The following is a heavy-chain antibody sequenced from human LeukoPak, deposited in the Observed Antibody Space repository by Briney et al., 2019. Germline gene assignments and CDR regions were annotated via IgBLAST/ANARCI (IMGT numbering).Heavy chain of an antibody. V-gene: IGHV1-8*03. J-gene: IGHJ3*02. CDR3: ARGRRDVFDI. CDR2: MNPHSGNT. Sequence: ASVKVSCKASGYTFTFYDIQWVRQAAGQGLEWMGWMNPHSGNTGYAQKFLGRITLTRNTSTSMAYMELTSLKSGDTAVYYCARGRRDVFDIWGQGTTVTVSS. CDR1: GYTFTFYD.